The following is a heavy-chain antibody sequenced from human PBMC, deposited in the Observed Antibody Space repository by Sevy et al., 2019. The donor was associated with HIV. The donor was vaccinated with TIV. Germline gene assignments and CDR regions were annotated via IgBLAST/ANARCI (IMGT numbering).Heavy chain of an antibody. V-gene: IGHV3-15*01. D-gene: IGHD4-17*01. Sequence: GGCLRLSCAASGFTFSNAWMSWVRQAPGKGLEWVGRIKSKTDGGTTDYAAPVKGRFTISRDNSKNTLYLQMNSLKPEKPAVYKCTTDVGEEDAFDIWGQGPMVTVSS. CDR2: IKSKTDGGTT. CDR3: TTDVGEEDAFDI. CDR1: GFTFSNAW. J-gene: IGHJ3*02.